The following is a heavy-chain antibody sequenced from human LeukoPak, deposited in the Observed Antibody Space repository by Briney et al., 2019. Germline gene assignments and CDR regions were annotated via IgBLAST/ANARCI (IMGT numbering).Heavy chain of an antibody. CDR3: ARVHFYDSSGYSLINP. CDR1: GYTFSDNY. CDR2: INPNSGGT. J-gene: IGHJ4*02. D-gene: IGHD3-22*01. Sequence: ASVKVSCKASGYTFSDNYLHWVRQAPGQGLEWMGWINPNSGGTNYAQKFQGRVTMTRDTSISTAYMELSRLKSDDTAVYYCARVHFYDSSGYSLINPWGQGTLVTVSS. V-gene: IGHV1-2*02.